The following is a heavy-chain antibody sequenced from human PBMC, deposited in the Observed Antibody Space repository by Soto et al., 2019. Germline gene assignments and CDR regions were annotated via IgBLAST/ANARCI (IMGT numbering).Heavy chain of an antibody. D-gene: IGHD3-22*01. J-gene: IGHJ4*02. CDR1: GFTFSSYG. CDR2: ISYDGSNK. Sequence: QVQLVESGGGVVQPGRSLRLSCAASGFTFSSYGMHWVRQAPGKGLQWVAVISYDGSNKYYADSVKGRFTISRVNSKNTLYLQMNSLRAEDTAVYYCVGGYYFGDYWGQGTLVTVSS. CDR3: VGGYYFGDY. V-gene: IGHV3-30*03.